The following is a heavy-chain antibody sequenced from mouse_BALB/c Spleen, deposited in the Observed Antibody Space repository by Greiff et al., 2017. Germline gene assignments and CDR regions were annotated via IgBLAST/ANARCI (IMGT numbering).Heavy chain of an antibody. Sequence: EVKLVESGGGLVKPGGSLKLSCAASGFTFSSFGMHWVRQAPEKGLEWVAYISSGSSTIYYADTVKGRFTISRDNPKNTLFLQMTSLRSEDTAMYYCARRRAMDYWGQGTSVTVSS. V-gene: IGHV5-17*02. CDR2: ISSGSSTI. CDR1: GFTFSSFG. J-gene: IGHJ4*01. CDR3: ARRRAMDY.